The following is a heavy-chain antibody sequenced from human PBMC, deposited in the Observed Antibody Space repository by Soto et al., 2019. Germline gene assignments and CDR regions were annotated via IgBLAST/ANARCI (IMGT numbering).Heavy chain of an antibody. CDR1: GDSISNYY. Sequence: PSETLSLTCTVSGDSISNYYWSWIRQSPGKGLEWIGDMHYSGDTNYNPSLKSRVTMSIDTSKNQFSLRLTSVTAADRAVYYCARDRTAKFAPYWHFDLWGRGTLVTAPQ. CDR3: ARDRTAKFAPYWHFDL. CDR2: MHYSGDT. D-gene: IGHD2-21*02. J-gene: IGHJ2*01. V-gene: IGHV4-59*01.